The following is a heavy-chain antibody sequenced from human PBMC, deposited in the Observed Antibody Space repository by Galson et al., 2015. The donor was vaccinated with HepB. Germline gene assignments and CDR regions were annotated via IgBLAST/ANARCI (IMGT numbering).Heavy chain of an antibody. CDR3: AKEGSSSSDWVYDYGMDV. V-gene: IGHV3-30*18. CDR1: GFTFSTYG. CDR2: ISYDGSNK. Sequence: SLRLSCAASGFTFSTYGMHWVRQAPGKGLEWVAVISYDGSNKYYADSVKGRFTISRDNSKNTLYSQMNSLRVEDTAVYYCAKEGSSSSDWVYDYGMDVWGQGTTVTVSS. J-gene: IGHJ6*02. D-gene: IGHD6-6*01.